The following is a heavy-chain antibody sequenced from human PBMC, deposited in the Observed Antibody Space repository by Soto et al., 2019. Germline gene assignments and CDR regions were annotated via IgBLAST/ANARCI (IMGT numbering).Heavy chain of an antibody. CDR3: AKVAKYSSSWYYFDY. V-gene: IGHV3-23*01. D-gene: IGHD6-13*01. J-gene: IGHJ4*02. CDR2: ISGSGGST. CDR1: GCTFSSYA. Sequence: GGSLRLSCAASGCTFSSYAMSWVRQAPGKGLEWVSAISGSGGSTYYADSVKGRFTISRDNSKNTLYLQMNSLRAEDTAVYYCAKVAKYSSSWYYFDYWGQGTLVTVSS.